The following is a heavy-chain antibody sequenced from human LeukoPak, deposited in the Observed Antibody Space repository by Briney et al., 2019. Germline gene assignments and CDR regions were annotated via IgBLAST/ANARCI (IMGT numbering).Heavy chain of an antibody. CDR1: GFTFSTYA. J-gene: IGHJ4*02. CDR2: LSPTGIST. Sequence: GGSLRLSCVASGFTFSTYAMSWVRQAPGKGLEWVSTLSPTGISTYYADSVKGRFTISRGNSKNTLFLQMNNLRAVDTAVYYCAKEQYNSSARPFDYWGQGTLVTVSS. CDR3: AKEQYNSSARPFDY. D-gene: IGHD6-19*01. V-gene: IGHV3-23*01.